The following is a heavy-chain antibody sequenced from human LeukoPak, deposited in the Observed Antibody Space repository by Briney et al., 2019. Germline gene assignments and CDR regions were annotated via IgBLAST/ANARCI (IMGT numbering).Heavy chain of an antibody. Sequence: SETLSLTCTVSGGSIRSYYWSWIRQPPGKGLEWIGYIYYSGSTSYNPSLKSRVTISVDTSKNQFSLRLSSVTAADTAVYYCALSDTAMVKGGFDYWGQGTLVTVSS. CDR2: IYYSGST. CDR3: ALSDTAMVKGGFDY. V-gene: IGHV4-59*01. J-gene: IGHJ4*02. D-gene: IGHD5-18*01. CDR1: GGSIRSYY.